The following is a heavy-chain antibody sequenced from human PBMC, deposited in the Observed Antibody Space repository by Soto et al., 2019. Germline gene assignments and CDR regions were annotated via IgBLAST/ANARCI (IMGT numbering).Heavy chain of an antibody. V-gene: IGHV1-3*01. CDR1: GYSFTSYA. D-gene: IGHD4-17*01. CDR3: ASGLPAYFDN. CDR2: INAGSGYT. J-gene: IGHJ4*02. Sequence: QVQLVQSGAEVKKPGASVKVSCKASGYSFTSYAMHWVRQAPGQSLEWLGWINAGSGYTTYSPKLQGRVTLTRDTSATTAYMELRSLRSEDTAVYYCASGLPAYFDNWGQGTLVTVAS.